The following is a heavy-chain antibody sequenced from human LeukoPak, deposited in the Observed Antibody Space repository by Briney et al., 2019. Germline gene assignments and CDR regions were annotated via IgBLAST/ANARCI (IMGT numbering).Heavy chain of an antibody. V-gene: IGHV3-21*01. J-gene: IGHJ3*02. CDR3: ARERYCSSTSCWADIVATGDAFDI. D-gene: IGHD2-2*01. CDR2: ISSSSSYI. Sequence: KPGGSLRLSCAASGFTFSSYSMNWVRQAPGKGLEWVSSISSSSSYIYYADSVKGRFSISRDNAKNSLYLQMNSLRAEDTAVYYCARERYCSSTSCWADIVATGDAFDIWGQGTMVTVSS. CDR1: GFTFSSYS.